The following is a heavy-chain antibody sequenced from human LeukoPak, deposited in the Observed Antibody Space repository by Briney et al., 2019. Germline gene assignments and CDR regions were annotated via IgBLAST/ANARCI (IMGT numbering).Heavy chain of an antibody. CDR3: ARALSGYVRY. V-gene: IGHV4-34*01. D-gene: IGHD5-12*01. CDR1: GGSFSGYY. CDR2: INHSGST. Sequence: SETLSLTCAVYGGSFSGYYWSWIRQPPGKGLEWIGEINHSGSTNYNPSLKSRVTISVDTSKSQFSLKLSSVTAADTAVYYCARALSGYVRYWGQGTLVTVSS. J-gene: IGHJ4*02.